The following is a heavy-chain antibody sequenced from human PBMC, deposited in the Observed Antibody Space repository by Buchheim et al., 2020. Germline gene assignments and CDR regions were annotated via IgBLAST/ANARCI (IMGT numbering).Heavy chain of an antibody. CDR3: ATYTGGAAAGSYYFDY. D-gene: IGHD6-13*01. J-gene: IGHJ4*02. V-gene: IGHV1-24*01. CDR1: GYTLTELS. Sequence: QVQLVQSGAEVKKPGASVKVSCKASGYTLTELSMHWVRQAPGKGLEWMGGFDPEDGETIYAQNFQGRVTMTEDTSTNTAYMERRSLRSEDTAVYYCATYTGGAAAGSYYFDYWGQGTL. CDR2: FDPEDGET.